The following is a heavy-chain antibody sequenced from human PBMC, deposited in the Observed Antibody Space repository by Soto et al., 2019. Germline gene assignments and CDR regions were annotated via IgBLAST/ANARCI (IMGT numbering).Heavy chain of an antibody. CDR3: ARVSIVVVVSGNPSGYFQH. D-gene: IGHD2-15*01. CDR1: GFTFSTYW. V-gene: IGHV3-7*01. CDR2: INQDGSEK. Sequence: GGSLRLSCAASGFTFSTYWMSWVRQAPGKGLEWVANINQDGSEKSYVDSVKGRFTISRDNAKNSLYLQMNSLRAEDTAVYYCARVSIVVVVSGNPSGYFQHWGQGTLVTVSS. J-gene: IGHJ1*01.